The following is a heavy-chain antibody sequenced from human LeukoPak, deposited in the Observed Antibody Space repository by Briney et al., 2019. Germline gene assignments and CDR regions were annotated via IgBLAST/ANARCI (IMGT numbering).Heavy chain of an antibody. CDR3: AAGYGRRYYFDY. J-gene: IGHJ4*02. D-gene: IGHD2-15*01. V-gene: IGHV3-23*01. CDR1: GFTFSSYA. CDR2: ISGSGGST. Sequence: GSLRLSCAASGFTFSSYAMSWVRQAPGKGLEWVSAISGSGGSTYYADSVKGRFTISRDNSKNTLYLQMNSLRAEDTAVYYCAAGYGRRYYFDYWGQGTLVTVSS.